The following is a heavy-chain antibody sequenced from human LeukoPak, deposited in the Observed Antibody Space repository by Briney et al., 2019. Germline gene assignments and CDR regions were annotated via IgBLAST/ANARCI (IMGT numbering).Heavy chain of an antibody. CDR3: ARYYYDSSGYQGGPDY. J-gene: IGHJ4*02. V-gene: IGHV1-18*01. D-gene: IGHD3-22*01. Sequence: ASVTVSCTASGYTFTSYDINWVRQATGQGLEWMGWISAYNGNTNYAQKLQGRVTMTTDTSTSTAYMELRSLRSDDTAVYYCARYYYDSSGYQGGPDYWGQGTLVTVSS. CDR1: GYTFTSYD. CDR2: ISAYNGNT.